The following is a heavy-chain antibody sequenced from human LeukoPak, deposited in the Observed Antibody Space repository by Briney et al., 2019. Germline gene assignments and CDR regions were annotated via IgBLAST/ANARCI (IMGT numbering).Heavy chain of an antibody. CDR1: GFTFDDYA. CDR2: ISWNSGSI. V-gene: IGHV3-9*01. CDR3: AKAPGSTSDYLDY. D-gene: IGHD2-2*01. J-gene: IGHJ4*02. Sequence: GGSLRLPCAASGFTFDDYAMHWVRQAPGKGLEWVSGISWNSGSIGYADSVKGRFTISRDNAKNSLYLQMNSLRAEDTALYYCAKAPGSTSDYLDYWGQGTLVTVSS.